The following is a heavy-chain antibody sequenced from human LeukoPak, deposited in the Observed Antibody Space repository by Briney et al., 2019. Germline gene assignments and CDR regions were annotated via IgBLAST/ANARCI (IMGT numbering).Heavy chain of an antibody. J-gene: IGHJ4*02. V-gene: IGHV4-59*12. CDR3: ARDYYDSSGYYYGDLSY. CDR1: GGSISSYY. D-gene: IGHD3-22*01. CDR2: IYYSGST. Sequence: SETLSLTCTVSGGSISSYYWSWIRQPPGKGLEWIGYIYYSGSTNYNPSLKSRVTISVDTSKNQFSLKLSSVTAADTAVYYCARDYYDSSGYYYGDLSYWGQGTLVTVSS.